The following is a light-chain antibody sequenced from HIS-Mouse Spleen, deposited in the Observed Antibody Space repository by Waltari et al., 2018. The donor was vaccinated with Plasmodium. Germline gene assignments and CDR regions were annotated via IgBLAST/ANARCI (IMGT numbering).Light chain of an antibody. Sequence: EIVLTQSPATLSLSPGERATLSCRASQSVSSYLAWYQQKPGQAPRLLIYDASNRATGIPARFSGSGSGTDFILTISSLGPEDVAVYYCQQRSNWLTFGGGTKVEIK. CDR1: QSVSSY. CDR3: QQRSNWLT. J-gene: IGKJ4*01. V-gene: IGKV3-11*01. CDR2: DAS.